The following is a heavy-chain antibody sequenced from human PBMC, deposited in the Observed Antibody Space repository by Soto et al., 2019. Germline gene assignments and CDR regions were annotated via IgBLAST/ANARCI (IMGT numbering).Heavy chain of an antibody. CDR3: AVYYYGMDV. J-gene: IGHJ6*02. CDR1: GVTFSDSS. Sequence: GGSLRLSCAASGVTFSDSSMNWVRQAPGKGLEWVSYISGSSKTIYYADSVKGRFTISRDNAKNSVYLQMNSLRDEDTAVYYCAVYYYGMDVWGQGTTVTVSS. CDR2: ISGSSKTI. V-gene: IGHV3-48*02.